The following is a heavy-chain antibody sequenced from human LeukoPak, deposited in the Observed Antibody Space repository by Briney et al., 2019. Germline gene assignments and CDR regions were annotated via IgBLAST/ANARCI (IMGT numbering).Heavy chain of an antibody. J-gene: IGHJ4*02. Sequence: SETLSLTCTVSGGSINSYYWSWIRQPPGKGLEWIGYISYSGSTSYNPSLKSRVTISVDTSENQFSLKLTSVTAADTAVYYCARHGGFASPLGYWGQGTLVTVSS. V-gene: IGHV4-59*08. CDR2: ISYSGST. CDR1: GGSINSYY. CDR3: ARHGGFASPLGY. D-gene: IGHD3-16*01.